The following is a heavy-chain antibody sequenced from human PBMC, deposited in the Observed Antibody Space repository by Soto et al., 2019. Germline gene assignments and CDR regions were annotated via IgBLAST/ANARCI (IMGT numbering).Heavy chain of an antibody. D-gene: IGHD2-15*01. V-gene: IGHV3-7*03. CDR3: SRLSRGAPGGSQ. CDR1: GFTFTPYW. J-gene: IGHJ4*02. CDR2: INQVGSEK. Sequence: EVQLVESGGGLVQPGGSLRLSCVASGFTFTPYWMTWARQAPGKGLEWLAKINQVGSEKNYVASVWGRFTISRDNAKNSLFLQMDSLRTEDTAVYFCSRLSRGAPGGSQWGQGTRVTVSS.